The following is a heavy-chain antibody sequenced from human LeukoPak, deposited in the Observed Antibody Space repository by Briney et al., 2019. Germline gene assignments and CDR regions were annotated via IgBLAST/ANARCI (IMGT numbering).Heavy chain of an antibody. D-gene: IGHD3-22*01. CDR2: IYYSGST. CDR1: GGSVSSGSYY. CDR3: AGLVGRYSSGLYYYYFDY. Sequence: SETLSLTCTVSGGSVSSGSYYWSWIRQPPGKGLEWIGYIYYSGSTNYNPSLKSRVTISVDTSKNQFSLKLSSVTAADTAVYYCAGLVGRYSSGLYYYYFDYWGQGTLVTVSS. J-gene: IGHJ4*02. V-gene: IGHV4-61*01.